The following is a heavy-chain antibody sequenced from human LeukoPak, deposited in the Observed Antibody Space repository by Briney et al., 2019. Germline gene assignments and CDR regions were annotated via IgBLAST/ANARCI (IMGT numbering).Heavy chain of an antibody. CDR1: GVSINTYS. V-gene: IGHV4-59*08. D-gene: IGHD3-10*01. J-gene: IGHJ4*02. CDR3: ARQRNYGSGVVSVDY. CDR2: IYHSGTT. Sequence: SETLSLTYTVSGVSINTYSWSWVRQPPGKGLEWIGYIYHSGTTNYNPSLKSRVTISLDTSKDQFFLNLSSVTAADTAVYYCARQRNYGSGVVSVDYWGQGTLVTVSS.